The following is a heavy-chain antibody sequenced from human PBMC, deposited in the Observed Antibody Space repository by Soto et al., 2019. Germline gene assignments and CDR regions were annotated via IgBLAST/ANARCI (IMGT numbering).Heavy chain of an antibody. V-gene: IGHV3-21*01. J-gene: IGHJ4*02. CDR3: VREDGKVGTNSAFDY. Sequence: PGGSLRRSXASSGFTFSTYTMNWVRQAPGKGLEWVSSINGRGNYIYYAESVKGRFTISRDNAKNSLYLQMDRLRAEDTALYYCVREDGKVGTNSAFDYWGLGALVTVSS. CDR1: GFTFSTYT. CDR2: INGRGNYI. D-gene: IGHD1-26*01.